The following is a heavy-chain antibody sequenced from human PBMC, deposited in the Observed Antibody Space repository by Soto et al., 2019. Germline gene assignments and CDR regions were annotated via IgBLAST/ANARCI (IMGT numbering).Heavy chain of an antibody. J-gene: IGHJ4*02. CDR3: ATAPPQDYGDYGGQNFDY. CDR2: FDPEDGET. Sequence: GASVKVSCKVSGYTLTELSMHWVRQAPGKGLEWMGGFDPEDGETIYAQKFQGRVTMTEDTSTDTAYMELSSLRSEDTAVYYCATAPPQDYGDYGGQNFDYSGQGTLVTVSS. CDR1: GYTLTELS. D-gene: IGHD4-17*01. V-gene: IGHV1-24*01.